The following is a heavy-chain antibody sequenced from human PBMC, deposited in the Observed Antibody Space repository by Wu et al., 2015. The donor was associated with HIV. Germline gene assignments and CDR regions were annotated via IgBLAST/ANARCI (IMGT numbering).Heavy chain of an antibody. V-gene: IGHV1-45*02. CDR2: ITPFNGNT. D-gene: IGHD3-16*01. J-gene: IGHJ3*02. CDR1: GYTFTYRY. Sequence: QMQLVQSGAEVKKTGSSVKVSCKASGYTFTYRYLHWVRQAPGQALEWMGWITPFNGNTNYAQKFQDRVIITRDGSMKTVYMELNSLRSEDTAMYFCTNTGGXDAFDIWGQGTMVTVSS. CDR3: TNTGGXDAFDI.